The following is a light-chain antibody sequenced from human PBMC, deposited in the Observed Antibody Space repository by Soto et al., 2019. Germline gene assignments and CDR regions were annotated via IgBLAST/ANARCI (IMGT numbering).Light chain of an antibody. J-gene: IGKJ4*01. V-gene: IGKV3D-20*01. Sequence: EIVLTQSPGTLSLSPGERATLPCRASQSVSSSYLAWYQQKPGLAPRLLLYDASSRATGIPDRFSGSGSGTDFTLTISRLEPEDFAVYYWQQYGSSPPELTFGGGTKVDIK. CDR1: QSVSSSY. CDR2: DAS. CDR3: QQYGSSPPELT.